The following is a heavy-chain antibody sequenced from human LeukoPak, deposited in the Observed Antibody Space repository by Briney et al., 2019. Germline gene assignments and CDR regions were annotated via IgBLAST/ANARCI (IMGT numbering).Heavy chain of an antibody. Sequence: PGRPLRLSCAASGFTFSSHGMHWVRQAPGKGLEWVAVISYDGINKYYGDSVKGQFTISRDNSKNTLYLQMNSLRAEDTAVYYCAKDGQGLTYYFDYWGQGTLVTVSS. CDR1: GFTFSSHG. D-gene: IGHD3-16*01. J-gene: IGHJ4*02. V-gene: IGHV3-30*18. CDR3: AKDGQGLTYYFDY. CDR2: ISYDGINK.